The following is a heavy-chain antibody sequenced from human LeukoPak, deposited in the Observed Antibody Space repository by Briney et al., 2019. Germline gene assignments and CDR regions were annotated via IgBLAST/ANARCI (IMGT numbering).Heavy chain of an antibody. Sequence: SETLSLTCTVSGGSISSSSYYWGWIRQPPGKGLEWIGSIYYSGSTNYNPSLKSRVTISVDTSKNQFSLKLSSVTAADTAVYYCARGVARWLPFDYWGQGTLVTVSS. CDR3: ARGVARWLPFDY. V-gene: IGHV4-39*07. CDR1: GGSISSSSYY. CDR2: IYYSGST. J-gene: IGHJ4*02. D-gene: IGHD2-21*01.